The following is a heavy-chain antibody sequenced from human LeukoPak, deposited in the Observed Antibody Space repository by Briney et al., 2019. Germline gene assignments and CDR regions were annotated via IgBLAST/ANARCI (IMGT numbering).Heavy chain of an antibody. CDR2: ITTSGTST. CDR3: VVHSATSCY. Sequence: GGSLRLSCATSGFTFSSYEMNWVGQAPGKGLEWISYITTSGTSTYYADSVKGRFTISRDNGKTALSLQMNSLRAEDTAVYYCVVHSATSCYWGQGTLVTVSS. V-gene: IGHV3-48*03. J-gene: IGHJ4*02. D-gene: IGHD1-26*01. CDR1: GFTFSSYE.